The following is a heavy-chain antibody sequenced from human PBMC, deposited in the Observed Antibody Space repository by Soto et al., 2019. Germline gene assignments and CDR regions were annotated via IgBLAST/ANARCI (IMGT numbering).Heavy chain of an antibody. D-gene: IGHD3-3*01. CDR3: ARDLVTIFGVVIRYLGMDV. CDR2: INPSGGST. V-gene: IGHV1-46*01. CDR1: GYTFTSYY. Sequence: GASVKVSCKASGYTFTSYYMHWVRQAPGQGLEWMGIINPSGGSTSYAQKFQGRVTMTRDTSTSTVYMELSSLRSEDTAVYYCARDLVTIFGVVIRYLGMDVWGQGTTVTVSS. J-gene: IGHJ6*02.